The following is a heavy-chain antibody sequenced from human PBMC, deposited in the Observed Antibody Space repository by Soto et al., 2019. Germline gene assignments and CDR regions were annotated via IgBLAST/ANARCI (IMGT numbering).Heavy chain of an antibody. CDR1: GFMFSRSW. Sequence: GSLRLSCAASGFMFSRSWMSWVRQAPGEGLKWVASISPDGRTTYYVDSVKGRFTISRDNADNSVYLQMNSLRAEDTAVFYCASLLGSVTTFDSWGQGTLVTVSS. CDR3: ASLLGSVTTFDS. CDR2: ISPDGRTT. J-gene: IGHJ4*02. V-gene: IGHV3-7*01. D-gene: IGHD1-1*01.